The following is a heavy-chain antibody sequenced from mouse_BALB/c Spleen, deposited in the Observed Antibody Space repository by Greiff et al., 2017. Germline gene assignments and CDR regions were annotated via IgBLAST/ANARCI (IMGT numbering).Heavy chain of an antibody. J-gene: IGHJ3*01. CDR1: GYSITSDYA. CDR3: ARGGLYYSLAY. V-gene: IGHV3-2*02. Sequence: EVQLQESGPGLVKPSQSLSLTCTVTGYSITSDYAWNWIRQFPGNKLEWMGYISYSGSTSYNPSLKSRISITRDTSKNQFFLQLNSVTTEDTATYYCARGGLYYSLAYWGQGTLVTVSA. D-gene: IGHD2-1*01. CDR2: ISYSGST.